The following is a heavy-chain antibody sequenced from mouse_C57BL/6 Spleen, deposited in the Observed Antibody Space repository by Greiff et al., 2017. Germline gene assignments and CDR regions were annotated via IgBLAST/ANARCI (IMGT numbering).Heavy chain of an antibody. Sequence: VKLVESGPGLVQPSQSLYITCTVSGFSFTSYGVHWVRQSPGTGLEWLGVIWRGGSTDYNAAFMSRLSITKDNSKSQVFLKMNGLQADDTAIYYCAKNGDYYQNYFDYWGQGTPLTVSS. CDR3: AKNGDYYQNYFDY. D-gene: IGHD1-1*01. CDR2: IWRGGST. CDR1: GFSFTSYG. V-gene: IGHV2-5*01. J-gene: IGHJ2*01.